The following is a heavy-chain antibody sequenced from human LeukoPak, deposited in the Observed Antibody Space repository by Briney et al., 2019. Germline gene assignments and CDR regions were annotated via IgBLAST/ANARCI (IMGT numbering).Heavy chain of an antibody. J-gene: IGHJ6*03. CDR2: ISAYNGNT. CDR1: GYTLTSYG. Sequence: GASVKVSCKASGYTLTSYGISWVRQAPGKGLEWMGWISAYNGNTNYAQKLQGRVTMTTDTSTSIAYMELRSMRSDDTAVYYCARRVVPAAICFHYYYYMDVWGKGTTVTVSS. CDR3: ARRVVPAAICFHYYYYMDV. V-gene: IGHV1-18*01. D-gene: IGHD2-2*02.